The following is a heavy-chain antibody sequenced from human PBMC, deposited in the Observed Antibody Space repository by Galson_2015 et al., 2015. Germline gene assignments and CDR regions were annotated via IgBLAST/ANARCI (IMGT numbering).Heavy chain of an antibody. CDR1: GGSISRSSYY. J-gene: IGHJ4*02. Sequence: ETLSLTCTVSGGSISRSSYYWGWIRQPPGKGLEWIGNIYYSGSTHYNPSLKSRVTISVDTSKNQFSLKLISVTAADTAVYYCARLDVSRGYYYGVDYWGQGTLVTVSS. V-gene: IGHV4-39*01. CDR3: ARLDVSRGYYYGVDY. D-gene: IGHD3-22*01. CDR2: IYYSGST.